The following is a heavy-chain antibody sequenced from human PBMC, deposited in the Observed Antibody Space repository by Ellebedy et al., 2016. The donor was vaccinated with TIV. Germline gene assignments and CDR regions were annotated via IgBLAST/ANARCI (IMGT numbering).Heavy chain of an antibody. CDR1: GFTFSSFT. J-gene: IGHJ4*02. CDR2: ISSSGTYI. CDR3: ARPAASYSSSWYDFDC. Sequence: GESLKISCAASGFTFSSFTMNWVRQAPGKGLEWVSSISSSGTYIHNTDSVKGRFTISRDNAEHSLYLQMNSLRVEDTAVYYCARPAASYSSSWYDFDCWGQGTLVTVSS. V-gene: IGHV3-21*01. D-gene: IGHD6-13*01.